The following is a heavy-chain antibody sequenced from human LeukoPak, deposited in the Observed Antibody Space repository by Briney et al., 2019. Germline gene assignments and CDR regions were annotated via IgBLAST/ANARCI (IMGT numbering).Heavy chain of an antibody. J-gene: IGHJ4*02. D-gene: IGHD3-10*01. Sequence: GRSLRLSCAASGFTFSSYAMHWVRQAPGKGLEWVAVISYDGSNKYYADSVKGRFTISRDNSKNTLYLQMNSLGAEDMALYYCAREGAGIMVRGVILDYWGQGALVTVSS. V-gene: IGHV3-30-3*01. CDR2: ISYDGSNK. CDR3: AREGAGIMVRGVILDY. CDR1: GFTFSSYA.